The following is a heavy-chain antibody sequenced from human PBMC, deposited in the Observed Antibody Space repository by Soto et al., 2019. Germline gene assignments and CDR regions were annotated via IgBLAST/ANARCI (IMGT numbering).Heavy chain of an antibody. CDR3: ARVAPGIVLMVYAISDYYYYYYMDV. D-gene: IGHD2-8*01. V-gene: IGHV1-18*01. Sequence: ASVKVSCKASGYTFTSYGISWVRQAPGQGLEWMGWISAYNGNTNYAQKLQGRVTMTTDTSTSTAYMELRSLRSDDTAVYYCARVAPGIVLMVYAISDYYYYYYMDVWGKGTTVTVS. J-gene: IGHJ6*03. CDR1: GYTFTSYG. CDR2: ISAYNGNT.